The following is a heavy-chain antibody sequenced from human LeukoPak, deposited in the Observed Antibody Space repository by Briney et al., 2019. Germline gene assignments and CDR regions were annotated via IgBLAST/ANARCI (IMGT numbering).Heavy chain of an antibody. J-gene: IGHJ4*02. CDR1: GFTFNTYA. D-gene: IGHD3-3*01. V-gene: IGHV3-30-3*01. Sequence: GGSLRLSCVASGFTFNTYAIHWVRQAPGKGLEWVAVISYDGSNTYYEDSVKGRFTISRDNSKNTLYLQMNSLRAEDMALYYCAREEWYYFDYWGQGTLVTVSS. CDR2: ISYDGSNT. CDR3: AREEWYYFDY.